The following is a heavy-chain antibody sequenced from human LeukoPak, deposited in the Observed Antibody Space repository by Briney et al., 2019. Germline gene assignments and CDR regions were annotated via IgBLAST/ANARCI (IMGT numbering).Heavy chain of an antibody. D-gene: IGHD3-16*01. CDR2: IIPILGIA. Sequence: ASVKVSCKASGGTFSSYAISWVRQAPGQGLEWMGRIIPILGIAKYAQKFQGRVTITADKSTSTAYMELSSLRSEDTAVYYCARDAVTRLGGDYYYYGMDVWGQGTTVTVSS. CDR1: GGTFSSYA. CDR3: ARDAVTRLGGDYYYYGMDV. V-gene: IGHV1-69*04. J-gene: IGHJ6*02.